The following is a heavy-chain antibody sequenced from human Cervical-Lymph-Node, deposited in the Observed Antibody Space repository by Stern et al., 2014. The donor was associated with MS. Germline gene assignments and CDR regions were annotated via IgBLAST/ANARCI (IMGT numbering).Heavy chain of an antibody. J-gene: IGHJ5*02. CDR2: IYYSGRT. CDR1: DDSVISGRNY. V-gene: IGHV4-61*01. Sequence: QLQLQESGPGQVKPSETLSLTCIVSDDSVISGRNYWAWIRQPPGKGPEWIGDIYYSGRTNYNPSLKSRVTISVDTSKNLFSLRLNSVTAADTAVYFCVRESLEMAVIGKWFDPWGQGTLVTVSS. D-gene: IGHD5-24*01. CDR3: VRESLEMAVIGKWFDP.